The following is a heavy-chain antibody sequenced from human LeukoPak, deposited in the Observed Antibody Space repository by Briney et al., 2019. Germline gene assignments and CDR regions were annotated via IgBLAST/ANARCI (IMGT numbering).Heavy chain of an antibody. CDR1: GYNFASNW. J-gene: IGHJ4*02. Sequence: GESLKISCKASGYNFASNWIGWVRRMPGKGLEWMGIIYPGDSDTRYSPSFQGQVTISADKSITTAYLQWSSLKASDTAIYFCARHLMGLSKVGFDYWGQGTLVTVSS. V-gene: IGHV5-51*01. D-gene: IGHD2-8*01. CDR3: ARHLMGLSKVGFDY. CDR2: IYPGDSDT.